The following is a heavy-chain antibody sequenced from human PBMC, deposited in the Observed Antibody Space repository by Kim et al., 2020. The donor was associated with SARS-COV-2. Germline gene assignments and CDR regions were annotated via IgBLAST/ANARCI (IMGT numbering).Heavy chain of an antibody. J-gene: IGHJ3*02. Sequence: ANAAKARFTNSRENSKNTLYLQMNSLRAEDTAVYYCARDVATTRAEAFDIWGQGTMVTVSS. V-gene: IGHV3-53*01. D-gene: IGHD5-12*01. CDR3: ARDVATTRAEAFDI.